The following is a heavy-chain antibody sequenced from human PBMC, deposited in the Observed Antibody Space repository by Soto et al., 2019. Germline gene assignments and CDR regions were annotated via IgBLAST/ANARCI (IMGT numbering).Heavy chain of an antibody. CDR1: GGSISSGDYY. CDR2: IYYSGST. Sequence: QVQLQETGPGLVKPSQTLSLTCTVSGGSISSGDYYWSWIRQHPGKGLEWIGYIYYSGSTYYNTSIKSRVTISVDTSKNQFSLKLSSVTAADTAVYYCARSTTVTTWNYYYGMDVWGQGTTVTVSS. V-gene: IGHV4-30-4*01. J-gene: IGHJ6*02. CDR3: ARSTTVTTWNYYYGMDV. D-gene: IGHD4-17*01.